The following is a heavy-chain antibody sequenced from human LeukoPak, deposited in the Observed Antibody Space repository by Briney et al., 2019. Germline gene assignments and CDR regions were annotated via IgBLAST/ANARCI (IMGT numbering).Heavy chain of an antibody. J-gene: IGHJ6*04. CDR2: ISSSGSTI. Sequence: GGSLRLSCAASGFTFSRYEMNWVRQAPGKGLEWVSYISSSGSTIYYADSVKGRFTISRDNAKNSLYLQMNSLRAGDTAVYYCAELGITMNGGVWGKGTTVTISS. V-gene: IGHV3-48*03. D-gene: IGHD3-10*02. CDR3: AELGITMNGGV. CDR1: GFTFSRYE.